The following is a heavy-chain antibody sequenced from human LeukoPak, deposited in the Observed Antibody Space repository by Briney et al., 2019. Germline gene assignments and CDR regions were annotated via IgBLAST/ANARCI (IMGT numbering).Heavy chain of an antibody. D-gene: IGHD3-16*01. Sequence: RPGGSLRLSCAASGFTFDDYDINWVRQAPGKGLEWVSHINWNGNTIGYADSMKGRFTISRDNAKNSVFLQMNSLRTEDTAVYYCARAGDGDYWGQGTLVTVSS. J-gene: IGHJ4*02. V-gene: IGHV3-20*04. CDR3: ARAGDGDY. CDR2: INWNGNTI. CDR1: GFTFDDYD.